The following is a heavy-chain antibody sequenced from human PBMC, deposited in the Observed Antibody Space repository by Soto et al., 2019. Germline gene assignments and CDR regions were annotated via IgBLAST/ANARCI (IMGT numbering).Heavy chain of an antibody. CDR1: GGSISSGGYS. D-gene: IGHD3-10*01. V-gene: IGHV4-30-2*01. CDR2: IYHSGST. CDR3: AAGSGLPRYY. J-gene: IGHJ4*02. Sequence: QLQLQESGSVLVKPSQTLSLTCAVSGGSISSGGYSWSWIRQPPGKGLEWIGYIYHSGSTYYNPSLKSRVTMSVDRSKNQFSLKLSSVTAADTAVYYCAAGSGLPRYYWGQGTLVTVSS.